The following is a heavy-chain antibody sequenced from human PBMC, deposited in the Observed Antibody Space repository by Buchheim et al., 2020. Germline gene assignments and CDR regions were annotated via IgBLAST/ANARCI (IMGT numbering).Heavy chain of an antibody. CDR2: VSSSGTA. D-gene: IGHD1-26*01. Sequence: QLQLQESGPGLVKPSETLSLICSVFGASISSTTSYWAWFRQPPGKGLEWIGSVSSSGTAYYNPSLQSRVAIYLDKSHTQLSLRLSYMTAADTAVYRCARGGTAWESQFGTAIDVYDIWGQG. CDR1: GASISSTTSY. CDR3: ARGGTAWESQFGTAIDVYDI. J-gene: IGHJ3*02. V-gene: IGHV4-39*01.